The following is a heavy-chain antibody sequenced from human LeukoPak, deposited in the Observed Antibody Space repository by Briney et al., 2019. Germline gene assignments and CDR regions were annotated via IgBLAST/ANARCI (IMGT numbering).Heavy chain of an antibody. CDR3: ARGSPVAAAGTAYFHH. CDR2: INPKSGDT. V-gene: IGHV1-2*04. D-gene: IGHD6-13*01. J-gene: IGHJ1*01. Sequence: APVKGSFKASGYPFTDYYMHWGRPAPGQGLEWMGWINPKSGDTKYAQESQGWVTMTRDTSISTAYIELSRSRSDDTAMYYCARGSPVAAAGTAYFHHWGQGTLVTVSS. CDR1: GYPFTDYY.